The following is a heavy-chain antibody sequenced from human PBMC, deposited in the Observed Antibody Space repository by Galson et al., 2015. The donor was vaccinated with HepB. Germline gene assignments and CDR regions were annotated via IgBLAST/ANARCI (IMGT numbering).Heavy chain of an antibody. D-gene: IGHD5-12*01. Sequence: SETLSLTCTISGGSISSYYWSWIRQPPGKGLEWIGYIYYSGSTNYNPSLKSRVTISVDTSKNQFSLKLSSVTAADTAVYYCARDGDYQENWFDPWGQGTLVTVSS. CDR2: IYYSGST. CDR1: GGSISSYY. CDR3: ARDGDYQENWFDP. V-gene: IGHV4-59*01. J-gene: IGHJ5*02.